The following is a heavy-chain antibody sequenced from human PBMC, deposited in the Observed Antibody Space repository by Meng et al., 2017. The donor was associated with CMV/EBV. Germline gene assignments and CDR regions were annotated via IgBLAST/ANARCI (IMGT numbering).Heavy chain of an antibody. D-gene: IGHD3-3*01. CDR1: GYTFTSYG. Sequence: ASVKVSCKASGYTFTSYGISWVRQAPGQGLEWMGWICAYNGNTSYAQKLQGRVTMTTDTSTSTAYMELRSLRSDDTAVYYCARVAYYDFWSGYLPLYYYYYGMDVWGQGTTVTVSS. J-gene: IGHJ6*02. CDR2: ICAYNGNT. V-gene: IGHV1-18*01. CDR3: ARVAYYDFWSGYLPLYYYYYGMDV.